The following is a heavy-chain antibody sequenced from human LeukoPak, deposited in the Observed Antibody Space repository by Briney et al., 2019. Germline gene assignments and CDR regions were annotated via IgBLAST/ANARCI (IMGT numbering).Heavy chain of an antibody. CDR2: INSDGSST. CDR3: ARDGYNLYGMDV. CDR1: GFTFSSYW. Sequence: PGGSLRLSCAASGFTFSSYWMHWVRQAPGKGLVWVSRINSDGSSTSYADSVKGRFTISRDNAKNTLCLQMNSLRAEDTAVYYCARDGYNLYGMDVWGQGTTVTVPS. V-gene: IGHV3-74*01. J-gene: IGHJ6*02. D-gene: IGHD1-14*01.